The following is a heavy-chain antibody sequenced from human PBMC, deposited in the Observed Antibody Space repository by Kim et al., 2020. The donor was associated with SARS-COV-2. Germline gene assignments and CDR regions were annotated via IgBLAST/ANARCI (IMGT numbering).Heavy chain of an antibody. J-gene: IGHJ4*02. CDR2: IRSKAYGGTT. CDR1: GFTFGDYA. Sequence: GGSLRLSCTASGFTFGDYAMSWVRQAPGKGLEWVGFIRSKAYGGTTEYAASVKGRFTISRDDSKSIAYLQMNSLKTEDTAVYYCKQGSLGVTVSSFDYWGQGTLVTVSS. CDR3: KQGSLGVTVSSFDY. D-gene: IGHD4-17*01. V-gene: IGHV3-49*04.